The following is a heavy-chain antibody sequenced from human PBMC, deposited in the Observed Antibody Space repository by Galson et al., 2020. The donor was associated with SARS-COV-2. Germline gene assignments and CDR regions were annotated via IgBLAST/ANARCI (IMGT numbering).Heavy chain of an antibody. D-gene: IGHD3-22*01. Sequence: SGPTLAKPTQTLTLNCTFSGFPLSSSGVGVGWIRQPPGKPLEWLALIYWDDDEHYRPSPKSRLTITKATSKNQVVLTMTNMDPVDTGTYYCAHVLYFESSGYWGFDYWGQGTRVIVSS. CDR1: GFPLSSSGVG. J-gene: IGHJ4*02. V-gene: IGHV2-5*02. CDR3: AHVLYFESSGYWGFDY. CDR2: IYWDDDE.